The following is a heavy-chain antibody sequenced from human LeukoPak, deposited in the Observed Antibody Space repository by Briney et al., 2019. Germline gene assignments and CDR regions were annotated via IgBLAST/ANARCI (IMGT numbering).Heavy chain of an antibody. CDR3: AKDKGIYYYGMDV. V-gene: IGHV3-30*18. D-gene: IGHD6-13*01. J-gene: IGHJ6*02. CDR2: TPYDGSNK. CDR1: GFTSSTFG. Sequence: PGGSLRLSCAASGFTSSTFGMHWVRQTPGKGLEWVAVTPYDGSNKYYADSVKGRFTISRDNSKNTLYLQMNSLRAEDTAVYFCAKDKGIYYYGMDVWGQGTTVTVSS.